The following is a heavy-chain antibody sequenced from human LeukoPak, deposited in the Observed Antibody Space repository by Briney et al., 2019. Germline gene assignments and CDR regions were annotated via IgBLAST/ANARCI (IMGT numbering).Heavy chain of an antibody. CDR2: INPNSGGT. D-gene: IGHD4-17*01. Sequence: GASVKVSCKASGYTFTGYYMHGVRQAPGQGLEWMGWINPNSGGTNYAQKFQGRVTMTRDTSISTAYMELSRLRSDDPAVYYCARVWKDYGEMNAFDIWGQGTMVTVSS. V-gene: IGHV1-2*02. J-gene: IGHJ3*02. CDR3: ARVWKDYGEMNAFDI. CDR1: GYTFTGYY.